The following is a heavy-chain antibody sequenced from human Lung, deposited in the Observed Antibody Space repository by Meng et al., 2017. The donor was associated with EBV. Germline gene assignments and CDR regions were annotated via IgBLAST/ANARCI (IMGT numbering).Heavy chain of an antibody. CDR1: GGSISSSNW. CDR2: INHSGST. D-gene: IGHD6-19*01. CDR3: ARGRSGPNGYY. V-gene: IGHV4-4*02. Sequence: QVQLQQWGAGLLKPSETLSLTCAVSGGSISSSNWWSWVRQPPGKGLEWIGEINHSGSTNYNPSLKSRVTISVDTSKNQFSLKLSSVTAADTAVYYCARGRSGPNGYYWGQGTLVTVSS. J-gene: IGHJ4*02.